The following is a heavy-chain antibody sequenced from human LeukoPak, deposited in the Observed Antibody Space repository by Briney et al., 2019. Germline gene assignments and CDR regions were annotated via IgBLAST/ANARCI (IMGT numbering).Heavy chain of an antibody. J-gene: IGHJ4*02. V-gene: IGHV3-13*01. D-gene: IGHD3-10*01. CDR2: IGTAGDT. Sequence: GGSLRLSCAASGFTFSSYDMHWVRQATGKGLEWVSAIGTAGDTYYPGSVKGRFTISRDNSKNTLYLQMNSLRAEDTAVYYCAKDREYYYGSGSLDYWGQGTLVTVSS. CDR3: AKDREYYYGSGSLDY. CDR1: GFTFSSYD.